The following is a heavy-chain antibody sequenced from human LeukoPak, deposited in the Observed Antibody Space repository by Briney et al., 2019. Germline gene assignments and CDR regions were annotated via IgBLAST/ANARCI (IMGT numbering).Heavy chain of an antibody. Sequence: PGGSLRLSCAAPGFTFDDYAMHWVRQAPGKGLEWVSGISWNSGSIGYADSVKGRFTISRDNAKNSLYLQMNSLRAEDTALYYCAAIPTVTTGGRGYYFDYWGQGTLVTVSS. V-gene: IGHV3-9*01. CDR3: AAIPTVTTGGRGYYFDY. CDR1: GFTFDDYA. D-gene: IGHD4-17*01. CDR2: ISWNSGSI. J-gene: IGHJ4*02.